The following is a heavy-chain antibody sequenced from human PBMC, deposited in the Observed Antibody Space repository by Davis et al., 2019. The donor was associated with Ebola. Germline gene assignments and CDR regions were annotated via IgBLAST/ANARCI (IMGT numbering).Heavy chain of an antibody. V-gene: IGHV1-18*04. D-gene: IGHD1-1*01. CDR1: GYTFTNYG. CDR2: INPHNGNT. J-gene: IGHJ6*02. CDR3: ARDPWGFNKGVLEYYGMDV. Sequence: ASVPVSCKASGYTFTNYGITWVRQAPGHGLEWMGWINPHNGNTNYAQNVQGRVTMTTDTSTTTAYLEVGSLRSDDTAVYYCARDPWGFNKGVLEYYGMDVWGQGITVTVSS.